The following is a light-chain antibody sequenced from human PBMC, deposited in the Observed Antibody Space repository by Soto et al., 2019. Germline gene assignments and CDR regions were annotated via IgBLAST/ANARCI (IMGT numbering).Light chain of an antibody. CDR2: DAS. CDR1: QSVSSY. Sequence: EIVLTQSPATLSLSPGERATLSCRASQSVSSYLAWYQQKPAQAPRLLISDASNRATGIPARFSGSGSGTDFTLTVSSLEPEDFAVYYCQQRRDWPLTFGGGTKVEI. V-gene: IGKV3-11*01. CDR3: QQRRDWPLT. J-gene: IGKJ4*01.